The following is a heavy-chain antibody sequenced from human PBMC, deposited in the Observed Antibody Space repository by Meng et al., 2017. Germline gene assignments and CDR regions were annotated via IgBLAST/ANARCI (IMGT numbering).Heavy chain of an antibody. Sequence: RSLGEAKRPVDTGKVSLMASVYSCLRSARHWVRQAPGQRLEWMGRINAGNGNTKYSQTFQGRVTMTRDTSASTAYMELSSLRSEDTAVYYCARNIDYWGQGTLVTVSS. CDR3: ARNIDY. CDR1: VYSCLRSA. V-gene: IGHV1-3*01. CDR2: INAGNGNT. J-gene: IGHJ4*02.